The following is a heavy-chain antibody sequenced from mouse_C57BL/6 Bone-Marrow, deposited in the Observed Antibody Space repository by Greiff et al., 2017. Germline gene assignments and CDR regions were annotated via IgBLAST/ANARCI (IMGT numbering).Heavy chain of an antibody. Sequence: DVMLVESGGGLVQPGGSLKLSCAASGFTFSDYYMYWVRQTPEKRLEWVAYISNGGGSTYYPDTVKGRFTISRDNAKNTLYLQMSRLKSEDTAMYYCARRGYDSYYDYAMDYWGQGTSVTVSS. J-gene: IGHJ4*01. CDR2: ISNGGGST. D-gene: IGHD2-3*01. CDR3: ARRGYDSYYDYAMDY. V-gene: IGHV5-12*01. CDR1: GFTFSDYY.